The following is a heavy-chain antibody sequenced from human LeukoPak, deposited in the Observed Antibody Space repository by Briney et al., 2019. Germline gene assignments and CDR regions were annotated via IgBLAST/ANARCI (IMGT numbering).Heavy chain of an antibody. J-gene: IGHJ4*02. CDR2: INPSGGST. CDR1: GYTFTSYY. V-gene: IGHV1-46*04. CDR3: AREGLTGSYLEY. Sequence: ASVKVSCKASGYTFTSYYMHWVRQAPGQGLEWMGVINPSGGSTRYAQKLQDRVTMTRDMSTSTVYMELSSLRSEDTAIYYCAREGLTGSYLEYWGQGTLVTVSS. D-gene: IGHD7-27*01.